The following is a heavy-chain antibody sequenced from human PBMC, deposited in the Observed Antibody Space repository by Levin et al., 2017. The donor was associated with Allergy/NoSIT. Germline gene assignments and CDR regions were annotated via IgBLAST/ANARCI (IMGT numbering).Heavy chain of an antibody. V-gene: IGHV4-34*01. CDR3: RRGLRPRYYYYGMDV. CDR2: INHSGST. CDR1: GGSFSGYY. Sequence: SQTLSLTCAVYGGSFSGYYWSWIRQPPGKGLEWIGEINHSGSTNYNPSLKSRVTISVDTSKNQFSLKLSSVTAADTAVYYCRRGLRPRYYYYGMDVWGQGTTVTVSS. D-gene: IGHD3-10*01. J-gene: IGHJ6*02.